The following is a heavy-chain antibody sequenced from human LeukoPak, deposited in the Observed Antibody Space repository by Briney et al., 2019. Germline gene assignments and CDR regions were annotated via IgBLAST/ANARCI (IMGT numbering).Heavy chain of an antibody. CDR3: ARDTAMVRVFDY. CDR2: MTPNDGNT. Sequence: ASVKVSCKASGYTFTNHDINWVRQATGQGFEWMGWMTPNDGNTGYAQKFQGRVTMTRDTSLSTAYTELSSLTSEDSAVYYCARDTAMVRVFDYWGQGTLVTVSS. D-gene: IGHD5-18*01. CDR1: GYTFTNHD. J-gene: IGHJ4*02. V-gene: IGHV1-8*01.